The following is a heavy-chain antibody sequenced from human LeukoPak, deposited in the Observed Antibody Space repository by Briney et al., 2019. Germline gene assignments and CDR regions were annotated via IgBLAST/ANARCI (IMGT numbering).Heavy chain of an antibody. D-gene: IGHD3-22*01. V-gene: IGHV3-30*04. CDR2: ISYDGSNK. CDR3: AKNYYDSSGYYGPVDY. Sequence: GGSLRLSCAASGFTFSSYAMHWVRQAPGKGLEWVAVISYDGSNKYYADSVKGRFTISRDNSKNTLYLQMNSLRAEDTALYYCAKNYYDSSGYYGPVDYWGQGTLVTVSS. J-gene: IGHJ4*02. CDR1: GFTFSSYA.